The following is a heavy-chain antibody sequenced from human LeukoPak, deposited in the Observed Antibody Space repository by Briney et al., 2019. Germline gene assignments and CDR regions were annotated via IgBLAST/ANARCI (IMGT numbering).Heavy chain of an antibody. CDR1: GGSFSGYF. CDR3: ARVIPAAGFFDY. V-gene: IGHV4-34*01. D-gene: IGHD6-13*01. Sequence: PSETLSLTCAVYGGSFSGYFWSWIRQPPGKGLEWIGEINHSGSTNYNPSLKSRVTISVDTSKNQFSLKLSSVTAADTAVYYCARVIPAAGFFDYWGQGTLVTVSS. CDR2: INHSGST. J-gene: IGHJ4*02.